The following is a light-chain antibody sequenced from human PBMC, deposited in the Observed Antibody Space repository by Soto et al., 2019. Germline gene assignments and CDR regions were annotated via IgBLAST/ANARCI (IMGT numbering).Light chain of an antibody. Sequence: EIVMTQSPATLSVSPGERATLSCRASQSVSSNLAWYQQKPGQAPRLLIYGASRRATGIPDRFSGSGSGTDFTLTISRLEPEDFAVYYCQQYDSSLWTFGQGTKVDIK. CDR1: QSVSSN. CDR2: GAS. J-gene: IGKJ1*01. CDR3: QQYDSSLWT. V-gene: IGKV3-20*01.